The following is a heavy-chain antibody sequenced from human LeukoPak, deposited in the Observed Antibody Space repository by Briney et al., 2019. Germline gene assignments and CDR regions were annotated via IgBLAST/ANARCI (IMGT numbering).Heavy chain of an antibody. D-gene: IGHD3-3*01. J-gene: IGHJ4*02. Sequence: GGSLRLSCAASGFTFSSYWMSWVRQAPGKGLEWVANIKQDGSEKYYVDSVKVRFTISRDNAKNSLYLQMNSLRAEDTAVYYCARVSYDFWSGYYTDYWGQGTLVTVSS. CDR1: GFTFSSYW. CDR3: ARVSYDFWSGYYTDY. V-gene: IGHV3-7*01. CDR2: IKQDGSEK.